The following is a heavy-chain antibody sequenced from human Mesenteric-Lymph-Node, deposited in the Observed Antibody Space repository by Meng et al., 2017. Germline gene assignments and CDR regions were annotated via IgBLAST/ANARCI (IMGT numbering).Heavy chain of an antibody. J-gene: IGHJ4*02. D-gene: IGHD2/OR15-2a*01. CDR2: IYYSGRT. V-gene: IGHV4-39*07. Sequence: LRQESGPGRVKPPETLSLTCTVSGGPINSSSYYWGWIRQPPGKGLEWIGSIYYSGRTYYNPSLKSRVTISVDTSKNQFSLKLSSVTAADTAVYYCARGFLSFVRVFDYWGQGTLVTVSS. CDR3: ARGFLSFVRVFDY. CDR1: GGPINSSSYY.